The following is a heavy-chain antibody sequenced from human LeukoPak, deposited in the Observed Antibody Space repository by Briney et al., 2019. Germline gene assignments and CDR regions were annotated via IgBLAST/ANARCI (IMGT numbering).Heavy chain of an antibody. Sequence: PGGSLRLSCAASRFTFSSYSMNWVRQAPGKGLEWVSSISSSGSYIYYADSVKGRFTISRDNAKNSLYLQMNSLRAEDTAVYYCAREAPTRLPYGDYGGFDYWGQGTLVTVSS. CDR1: RFTFSSYS. J-gene: IGHJ4*02. CDR3: AREAPTRLPYGDYGGFDY. V-gene: IGHV3-21*01. CDR2: ISSSGSYI. D-gene: IGHD4-17*01.